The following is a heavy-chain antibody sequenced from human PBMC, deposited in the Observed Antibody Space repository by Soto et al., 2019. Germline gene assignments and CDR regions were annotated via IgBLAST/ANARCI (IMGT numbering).Heavy chain of an antibody. V-gene: IGHV4-39*01. CDR1: GGSISSSSYY. CDR2: IYYSGST. Sequence: SETLSLTCTVSGGSISSSSYYWGWIRQPPGKGLEWIGSIYYSGSTYYNPSLKSRVTISVDTSKNQFSLKLSSVTAADTAVYYCASPGGWNYVWYYYGMDVWGQGTTVTVSS. J-gene: IGHJ6*02. D-gene: IGHD1-7*01. CDR3: ASPGGWNYVWYYYGMDV.